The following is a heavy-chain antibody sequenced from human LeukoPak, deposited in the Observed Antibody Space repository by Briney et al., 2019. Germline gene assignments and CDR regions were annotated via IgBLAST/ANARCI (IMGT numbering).Heavy chain of an antibody. V-gene: IGHV4-34*01. CDR3: ASRSIAAASRY. CDR1: GGSFSGYY. CDR2: INHSGST. J-gene: IGHJ4*02. Sequence: SETLSLTCAVYGGSFSGYYWSWIRQPPGKGLEWIGEINHSGSTNYNPSLKSRVTISVDTSKNQFSLKLSSVTAADTAVYYCASRSIAAASRYWGQGTLVTVSS. D-gene: IGHD6-13*01.